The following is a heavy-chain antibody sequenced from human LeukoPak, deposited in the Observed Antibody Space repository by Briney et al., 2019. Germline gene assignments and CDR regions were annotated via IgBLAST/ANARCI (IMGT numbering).Heavy chain of an antibody. CDR1: GYAFTSYG. J-gene: IGHJ2*01. Sequence: ASVKVSCKAPGYAFTSYGISWVRQAPGQGLEWMGWISAYNGNTNYAQKLQGRVTMTTDTSTSTAYMELRSLRSDDTAVYYCARSSSSWLWYFDLWGRGTLVTVSS. CDR3: ARSSSSWLWYFDL. V-gene: IGHV1-18*01. CDR2: ISAYNGNT. D-gene: IGHD6-13*01.